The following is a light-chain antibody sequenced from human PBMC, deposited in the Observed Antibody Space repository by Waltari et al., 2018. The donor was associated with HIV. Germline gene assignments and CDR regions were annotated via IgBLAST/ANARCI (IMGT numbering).Light chain of an antibody. V-gene: IGLV1-44*01. CDR2: SNN. J-gene: IGLJ3*02. Sequence: QSVLTQPPSASGTPGQRVNLSCSGRRSTIGSFTLQRYQQLPGTAPTHLIYSNNQRPSGVPDRFSGSKSGTSASLAISGLQSEDEADYYCAAWDDSLNGWVFGGGTKLTVL. CDR3: AAWDDSLNGWV. CDR1: RSTIGSFT.